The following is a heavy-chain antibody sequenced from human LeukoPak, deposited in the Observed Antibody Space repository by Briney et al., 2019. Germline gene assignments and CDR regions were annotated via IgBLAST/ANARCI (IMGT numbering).Heavy chain of an antibody. D-gene: IGHD3-10*01. CDR1: GFTFRTYW. V-gene: IGHV3-74*01. CDR3: ARDPSAFAGYFDY. Sequence: GGSLRLSCAASGFTFRTYWMRWVRQAPGKGLVWVSRIEGDGSSTNYADSVKGRFTISRDNAKNTLYLQMDSLRAEDTAVYYCARDPSAFAGYFDYWGRGTLVTVSS. CDR2: IEGDGSST. J-gene: IGHJ4*02.